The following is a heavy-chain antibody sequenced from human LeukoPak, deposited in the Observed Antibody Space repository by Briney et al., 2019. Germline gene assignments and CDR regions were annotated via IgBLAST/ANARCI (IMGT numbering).Heavy chain of an antibody. CDR1: GFTFSSYA. J-gene: IGHJ4*02. CDR2: ISGSGGST. D-gene: IGHD4-17*01. Sequence: GGSLSLSCAASGFTFSSYAMSWVRQAPGKGLEWVSAISGSGGSTYYADSVKGRFTISRDNSKNTLYLQMNSPRAEDTAVYYCVLFSMGWFYGDYYFDYWGQGTLVTVSS. V-gene: IGHV3-23*01. CDR3: VLFSMGWFYGDYYFDY.